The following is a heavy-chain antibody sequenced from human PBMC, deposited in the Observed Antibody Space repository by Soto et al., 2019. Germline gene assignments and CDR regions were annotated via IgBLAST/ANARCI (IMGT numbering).Heavy chain of an antibody. CDR1: GNSFTTFW. D-gene: IGHD3-16*01. Sequence: PGESLKISCKGSGNSFTTFWIAWVRQLPGKGLEWMGFIYPGDSDTRYSPSFQGQVTISADKSISTAYLQWGSLKASDTAIYYCARLGLTPYTPDYWGQGTLVTVSPGMDVWGQGTTVTVSS. CDR2: IYPGDSDT. CDR3: ARLGLTPYTPDYWGQGTLVTVSPGMDV. J-gene: IGHJ6*02. V-gene: IGHV5-51*01.